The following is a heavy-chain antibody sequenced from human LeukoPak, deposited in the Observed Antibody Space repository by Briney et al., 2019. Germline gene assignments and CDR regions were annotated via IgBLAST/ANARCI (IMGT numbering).Heavy chain of an antibody. CDR2: IYYSGST. CDR1: GGSINSSSYY. D-gene: IGHD3-16*01. V-gene: IGHV4-61*01. Sequence: SETLSLTCTVSGGSINSSSYYWSWIRQPPGTGLEWIGYIYYSGSTNYNPSLKSRVTISVDTSKNQFSLRLSSVTAADTAVYYCARLTFGGLITYYYYMDVWGKGTTVTISS. J-gene: IGHJ6*03. CDR3: ARLTFGGLITYYYYMDV.